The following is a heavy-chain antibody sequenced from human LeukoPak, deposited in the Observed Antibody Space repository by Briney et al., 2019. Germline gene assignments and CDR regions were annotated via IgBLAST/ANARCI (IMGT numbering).Heavy chain of an antibody. CDR2: IYSGGST. CDR1: GFTVSSNY. CDR3: ARGIDY. V-gene: IGHV3-66*01. Sequence: PGGSLRLSCAASGFTVSSNYMSWVRQAPGKGLEWVSVIYSGGSTYYADSVKGRFTISRDTSKNMVFLQMNSLRVEDTAVYYCARGIDYWGRGTLVTVSS. J-gene: IGHJ4*02.